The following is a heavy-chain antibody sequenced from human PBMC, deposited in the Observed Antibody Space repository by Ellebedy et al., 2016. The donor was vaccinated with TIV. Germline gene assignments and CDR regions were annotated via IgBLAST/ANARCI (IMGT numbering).Heavy chain of an antibody. CDR1: GYTFTTYA. V-gene: IGHV1-3*01. J-gene: IGHJ4*02. CDR2: INAGNGNT. CDR3: ARGVYAMGNFDY. Sequence: AASVKVSCKASGYTFTTYAMHWARQAPGQRLEWMGWINAGNGNTKYSQKFQGRVTITRDTSASTAYMELSSLRSEDTAVYYCARGVYAMGNFDYWGQGTLVTVSS. D-gene: IGHD2-8*01.